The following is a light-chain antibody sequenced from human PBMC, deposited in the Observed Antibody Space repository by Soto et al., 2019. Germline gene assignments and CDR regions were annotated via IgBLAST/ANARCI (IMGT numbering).Light chain of an antibody. V-gene: IGKV3-15*01. Sequence: EIVMTQSPATLSVSPGDRATLSCRAGQSVGSNLAWYQQKAGQAPRLLIYDVSTRATGVPVRFGGSGSGTEFTLTISSLQSEDFAVYYCQQYNNWPPWITFGQGTRLEIK. CDR3: QQYNNWPPWIT. CDR2: DVS. CDR1: QSVGSN. J-gene: IGKJ5*01.